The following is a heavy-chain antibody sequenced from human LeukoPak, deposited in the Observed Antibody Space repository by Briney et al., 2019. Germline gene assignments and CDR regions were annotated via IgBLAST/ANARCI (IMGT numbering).Heavy chain of an antibody. CDR1: GYTFTSYG. Sequence: GASVKVSCKASGYTFTSYGISWVRQAPGQGLEWMGWISAYNGNTNYAQKLQGRVTMTTDTSTSTAYMELRSLRSDDTAVYYCARRRYYGSGSHYYYYMDVWGKGTMVTVSS. V-gene: IGHV1-18*01. CDR3: ARRRYYGSGSHYYYYMDV. CDR2: ISAYNGNT. J-gene: IGHJ6*03. D-gene: IGHD3-10*01.